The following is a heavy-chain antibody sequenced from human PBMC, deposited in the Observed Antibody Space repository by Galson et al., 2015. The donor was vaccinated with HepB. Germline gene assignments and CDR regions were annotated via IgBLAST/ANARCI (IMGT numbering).Heavy chain of an antibody. J-gene: IGHJ2*01. CDR1: GFTFSSYS. CDR2: ISSSSSYI. D-gene: IGHD3-22*01. Sequence: SLRLSCAASGFTFSSYSMNWVRQAPGKGLEWVSSISSSSSYIYYADSVKGRFTISRDNARNSLYLQMNSLRAEDTAVYYCAREYYDSSGYYFRGWYFDLWGRGTLVTVSS. CDR3: AREYYDSSGYYFRGWYFDL. V-gene: IGHV3-21*01.